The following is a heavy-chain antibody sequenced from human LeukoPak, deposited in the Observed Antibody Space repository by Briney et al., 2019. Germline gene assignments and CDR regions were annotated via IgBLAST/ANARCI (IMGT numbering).Heavy chain of an antibody. V-gene: IGHV3-48*01. CDR3: ARVLAMVRGVIDY. CDR2: ITLSRSTI. D-gene: IGHD3-10*01. CDR1: GFTFSNYN. Sequence: GGSLRLSCAASGFTFSNYNMHWVRQAPGKGLEWVSYITLSRSTIYYADSVEGRFTISRDSSKNTLYLQMNSLRAEDTAVYYCARVLAMVRGVIDYWGQGTLVTVSS. J-gene: IGHJ4*02.